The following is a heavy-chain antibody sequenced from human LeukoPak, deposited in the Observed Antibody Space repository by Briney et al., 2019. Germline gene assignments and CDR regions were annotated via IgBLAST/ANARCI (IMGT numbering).Heavy chain of an antibody. Sequence: SETLSLTCAVYGGSFSGYSWIWIRQPPWKGLESIGKINHSGGTNYNPSLKSRVTISVDTSKNQFSLKLNSVTAADTAVYYCARVGQGCFDLWGRGTLVTVSS. CDR2: INHSGGT. V-gene: IGHV4-34*01. CDR1: GGSFSGYS. D-gene: IGHD2-8*01. CDR3: ARVGQGCFDL. J-gene: IGHJ2*01.